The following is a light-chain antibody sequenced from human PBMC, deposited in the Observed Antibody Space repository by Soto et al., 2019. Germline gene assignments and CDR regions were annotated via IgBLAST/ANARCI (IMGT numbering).Light chain of an antibody. CDR1: SSNLGAGYD. Sequence: QSVLTQPPSMSGAPGQRVTMSCTGSSSNLGAGYDVHWYQRLPGAAPKLLIYDNTHRPSGVPNRFSGSKSGTSASLAITGLQAEDEADYYCGSWDDSLNGRVFGGGTQLTVL. CDR2: DNT. J-gene: IGLJ3*02. V-gene: IGLV1-40*01. CDR3: GSWDDSLNGRV.